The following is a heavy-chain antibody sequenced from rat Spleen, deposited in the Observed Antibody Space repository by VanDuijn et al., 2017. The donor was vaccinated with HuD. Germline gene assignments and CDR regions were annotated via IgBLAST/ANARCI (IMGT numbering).Heavy chain of an antibody. CDR3: AMYTTDYVMDA. CDR2: ISSSSGT. V-gene: IGHV5-62*01. J-gene: IGHJ4*01. CDR1: GFTFSSYG. D-gene: IGHD1-6*01. Sequence: VQVVESGGGLVQPGKSLKLSCSASGFTFSSYGMHWIRQAPGKGLDWVAYISSSSGTVYADAVKGRFTISRDNAKNTLYLQLNSLKSEDTAIYDCAMYTTDYVMDAWGQGASVTVSS.